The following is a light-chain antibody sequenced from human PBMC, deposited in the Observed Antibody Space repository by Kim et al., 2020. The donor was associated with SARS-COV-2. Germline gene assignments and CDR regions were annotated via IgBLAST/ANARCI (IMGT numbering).Light chain of an antibody. CDR3: QKSDNIPYT. J-gene: IGKJ2*01. CDR2: AAP. V-gene: IGKV1-39*01. Sequence: SASVGDSVTITCRTSQSIGRSLNWYQQIPGKAPDLLIYAAPNLQSGVPSRFSGSGSGTDFTLTITSLQPEDFATYYCQKSDNIPYTFGQGTKLDI. CDR1: QSIGRS.